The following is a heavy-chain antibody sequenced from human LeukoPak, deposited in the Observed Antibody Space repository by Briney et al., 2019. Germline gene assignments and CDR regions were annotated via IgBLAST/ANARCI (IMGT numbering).Heavy chain of an antibody. CDR3: ATRYCSSTSCVDY. V-gene: IGHV3-21*01. J-gene: IGHJ4*02. CDR2: ISSSSSYI. D-gene: IGHD2-2*01. Sequence: PGGSLRLSCAASGFTFSSYSMNWVRQAPGKGLEWVSSISSSSSYIYYADSVKGRFTISRDNAKNSLYLQMNSLRAEDTAVYYCATRYCSSTSCVDYWGQGTLVTVSS. CDR1: GFTFSSYS.